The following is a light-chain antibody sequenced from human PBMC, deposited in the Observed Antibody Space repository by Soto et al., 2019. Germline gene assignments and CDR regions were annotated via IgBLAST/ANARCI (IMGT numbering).Light chain of an antibody. V-gene: IGLV2-8*01. CDR1: SSDVGVYKY. CDR3: SSYAGINNFGV. CDR2: EVN. Sequence: QSALTQPPSASGSPGQSVTISCTGTSSDVGVYKYVSWYQQHPVKAPKLMIFEVNKRPSGVPDRFSGSKSGNTASLTVSGLQAEDEADYYCSSYAGINNFGVFGTGTKLTVL. J-gene: IGLJ1*01.